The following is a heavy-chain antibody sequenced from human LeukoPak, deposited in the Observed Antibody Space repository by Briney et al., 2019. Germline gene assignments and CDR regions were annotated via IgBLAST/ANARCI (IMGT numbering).Heavy chain of an antibody. V-gene: IGHV3-74*01. D-gene: IGHD2-2*01. CDR2: INPDGSTT. CDR1: GFTFSRYW. J-gene: IGHJ4*02. Sequence: GESLRLSCAASGFTFSRYWIHWVRQAPGKGLEWVSRINPDGSTTTHADSVKGRFTISRDNSKNTLYLQMNSLRAEDTAVYYCAREGYQGYFDYWGQGTLVTVSS. CDR3: AREGYQGYFDY.